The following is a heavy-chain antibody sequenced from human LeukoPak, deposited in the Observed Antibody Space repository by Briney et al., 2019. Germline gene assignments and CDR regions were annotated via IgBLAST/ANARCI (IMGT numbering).Heavy chain of an antibody. J-gene: IGHJ5*02. CDR1: GGSISSGSYY. CDR2: IYTSGST. V-gene: IGHV4-61*02. D-gene: IGHD6-13*01. CDR3: ARGAGTGAAAGRGWFDP. Sequence: SETLSLTCTVSGGSISSGSYYWSWIRQPAGKGLEWIGRIYTSGSTNYNPSLKSRVTISVDTSKNQFSLNLSSVTAADMAVYYCARGAGTGAAAGRGWFDPWGQGTLVTVSS.